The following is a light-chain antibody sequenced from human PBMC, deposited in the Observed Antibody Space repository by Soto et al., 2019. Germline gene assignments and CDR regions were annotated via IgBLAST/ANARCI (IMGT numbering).Light chain of an antibody. V-gene: IGKV3-20*01. Sequence: DIVLTQSPGTLSLSPGQRATLSCRASQSISSSFLAWYQQKPGQAPRLLIYGASSRATDIPDRFSGSGSGTDFTLTISRLEPEDSAVYYCQQYGTSPTFGGGTKVDIK. CDR2: GAS. CDR1: QSISSSF. CDR3: QQYGTSPT. J-gene: IGKJ4*01.